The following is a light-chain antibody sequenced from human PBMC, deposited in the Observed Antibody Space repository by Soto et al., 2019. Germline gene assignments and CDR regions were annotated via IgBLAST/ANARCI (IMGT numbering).Light chain of an antibody. V-gene: IGLV2-14*01. CDR2: EVS. CDR1: SSDVGGYNY. J-gene: IGLJ2*01. CDR3: SSYTSSSTLV. Sequence: QSVLTQPASVSGSPGQSITISCTGTSSDVGGYNYVSWYQQHPGKAPKLMIYEVSNRPSGVSNRFSGSKSGNTASLTISGRQAEYEADYYCSSYTSSSTLVFGGRTKLTVL.